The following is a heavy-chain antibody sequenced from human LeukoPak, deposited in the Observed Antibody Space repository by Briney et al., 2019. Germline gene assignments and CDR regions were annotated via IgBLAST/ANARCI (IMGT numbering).Heavy chain of an antibody. Sequence: PGGSLRLSCAASGFTFSSYSMNWVRQAPGKGLEWVSSISSSSSYIYYADSVKGRFTISRDNAKNSLYLQMNSLRAEDTAVYYCARDRLGYYYGMDVWGQGTTVTVSS. D-gene: IGHD6-19*01. V-gene: IGHV3-21*01. CDR2: ISSSSSYI. CDR1: GFTFSSYS. J-gene: IGHJ6*02. CDR3: ARDRLGYYYGMDV.